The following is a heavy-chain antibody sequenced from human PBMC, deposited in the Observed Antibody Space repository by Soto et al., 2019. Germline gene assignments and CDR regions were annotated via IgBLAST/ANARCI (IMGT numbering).Heavy chain of an antibody. J-gene: IGHJ4*02. CDR2: INPNSGGT. CDR3: ARDSSPDYDYVRGSYRYSDGSNFGY. V-gene: IGHV1-2*02. D-gene: IGHD3-16*02. CDR1: GYTFTGYY. Sequence: QVQLVQSGAEVKKPGASVKVSCKASGYTFTGYYMHWVRQAPGQGLEWMGWINPNSGGTNYAQKFQGRVTMTRDTSISTAYMELSRLRSDDTAVYYCARDSSPDYDYVRGSYRYSDGSNFGYWGQGTLVTVSS.